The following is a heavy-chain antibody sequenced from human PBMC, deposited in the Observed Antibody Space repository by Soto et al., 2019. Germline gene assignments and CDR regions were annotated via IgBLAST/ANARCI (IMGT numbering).Heavy chain of an antibody. CDR3: ARCLQYSSGWYGASFYGMDV. J-gene: IGHJ6*02. V-gene: IGHV4-34*01. Sequence: SETLSLTCAVYGGSFSGYYWSWIRQPPGKGLEWIGEINHSGSTNYNPSLKSRVTISVDTSKNQFSLKLSSVTAADTAVYYCARCLQYSSGWYGASFYGMDVWGQGTTVTVSS. D-gene: IGHD6-19*01. CDR1: GGSFSGYY. CDR2: INHSGST.